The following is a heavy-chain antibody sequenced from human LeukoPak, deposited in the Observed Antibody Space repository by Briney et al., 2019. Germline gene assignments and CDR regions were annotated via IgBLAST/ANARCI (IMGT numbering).Heavy chain of an antibody. Sequence: GGSLRLSCAASVFYFSGYSMNWVRQAPGKGLEWVSSINSGSPYMYYADSVKGRFTISRDNAQNSLHLQMYSPRAEDPAVYFCARVEATTGRNYHSYSMDVWGKGTTVTVSS. CDR2: INSGSPYM. J-gene: IGHJ6*03. V-gene: IGHV3-21*01. CDR1: VFYFSGYS. CDR3: ARVEATTGRNYHSYSMDV. D-gene: IGHD2-15*01.